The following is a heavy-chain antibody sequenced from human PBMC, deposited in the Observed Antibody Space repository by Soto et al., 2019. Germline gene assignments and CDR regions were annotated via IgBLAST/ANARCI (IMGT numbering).Heavy chain of an antibody. CDR1: GFTFGTYA. J-gene: IGHJ5*02. Sequence: PGGSLRLSCAASGFTFGTYAMNWVRQAPGKGLEWVSGITGSGGSTYYADSVKGRFTISGDNSKNTLYLQMNSLRGDDTAVYYCAKDRSVDTRDWFDPWGQGTLVTVSS. D-gene: IGHD5-18*01. V-gene: IGHV3-23*01. CDR3: AKDRSVDTRDWFDP. CDR2: ITGSGGST.